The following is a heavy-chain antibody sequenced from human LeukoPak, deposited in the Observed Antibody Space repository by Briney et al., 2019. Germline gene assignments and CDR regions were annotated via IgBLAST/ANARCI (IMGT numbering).Heavy chain of an antibody. CDR2: IFPGDSDT. J-gene: IGHJ4*02. V-gene: IGHV5-51*01. CDR3: ARRRSYSSGWDT. Sequence: GESLKISCKGSGYSFSSYWIAWVRQTPGKSPEWMGIIFPGDSDTRYSPSFEGQVTISADKSISTAYLQWSSLKASDTAMYYCARRRSYSSGWDTWGQGTLVTVSS. D-gene: IGHD6-19*01. CDR1: GYSFSSYW.